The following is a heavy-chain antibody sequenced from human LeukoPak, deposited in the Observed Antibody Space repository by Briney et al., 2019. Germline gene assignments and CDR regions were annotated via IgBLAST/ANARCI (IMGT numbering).Heavy chain of an antibody. V-gene: IGHV4-39*07. CDR3: ARVGIVVPAARGLNYYYYMDV. CDR1: GGSISSSSYY. Sequence: PSETLSLTCTVSGGSISSSSYYWGWIRQPPGKGLEWIGSIYYSRSTYYNPSLKSRVTISVDTSKNQFSLKLSSVTAADTAVYYCARVGIVVPAARGLNYYYYMDVWGKGTTVTVSS. D-gene: IGHD2-2*01. J-gene: IGHJ6*03. CDR2: IYYSRST.